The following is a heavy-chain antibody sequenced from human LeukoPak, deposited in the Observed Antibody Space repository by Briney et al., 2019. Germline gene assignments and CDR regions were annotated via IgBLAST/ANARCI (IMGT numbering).Heavy chain of an antibody. CDR1: GGSISSSGYY. D-gene: IGHD3-3*02. Sequence: PSETLSLTCTVSGGSISSSGYYWGWIRQPPGKGLEWIGTVYYSGSTYYNPSLKSRVTMSVDTSKNQFSLKLSSVTAADTAVYYCARLGRMGISWFDLWGQGTLVTVSS. J-gene: IGHJ5*02. V-gene: IGHV4-39*01. CDR3: ARLGRMGISWFDL. CDR2: VYYSGST.